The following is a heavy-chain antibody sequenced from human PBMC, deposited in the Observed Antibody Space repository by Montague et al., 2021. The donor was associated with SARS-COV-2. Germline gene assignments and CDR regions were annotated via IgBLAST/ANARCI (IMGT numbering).Heavy chain of an antibody. CDR3: ARVVREQVVRLSAMDV. CDR2: IYYSGST. Sequence: SETLSLTCTVSGGSISSSSYYWSWIRQPPGKGLEWIGSIYYSGSTYYNPSLKSRVTLSVDTSKNQFSLKLSSVTAADTAVYYCARVVREQVVRLSAMDVWGQGTTVTVSS. CDR1: GGSISSSSYY. J-gene: IGHJ6*02. V-gene: IGHV4-39*07. D-gene: IGHD6-13*01.